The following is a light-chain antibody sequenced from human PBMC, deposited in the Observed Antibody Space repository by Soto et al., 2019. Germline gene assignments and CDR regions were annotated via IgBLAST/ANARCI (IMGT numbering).Light chain of an antibody. CDR1: QSVSTY. Sequence: PGERATLSCRASQSVSTYLGWYQQKPGQAPRLLIYDASNRATGIPARFSGSGSGTDFTLTISSLEPEDFAAYYCQQRSNWITFGQGTRLEIK. CDR3: QQRSNWIT. J-gene: IGKJ5*01. CDR2: DAS. V-gene: IGKV3-11*01.